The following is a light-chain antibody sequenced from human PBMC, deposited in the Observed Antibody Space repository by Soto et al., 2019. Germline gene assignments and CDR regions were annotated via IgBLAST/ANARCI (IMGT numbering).Light chain of an antibody. CDR2: DVS. CDR3: AYYTTSSTYF. J-gene: IGLJ1*01. V-gene: IGLV2-14*01. CDR1: SSDVGGYSY. Sequence: QSALAQPASVSGSPGQSIAISCTGTSSDVGGYSYVSWYQQQPGKAPKLVISDVSNRPSGVSDRFSGSKSGNTASLTISGLQTEHEANYYCAYYTTSSTYFFGTGTKVTVL.